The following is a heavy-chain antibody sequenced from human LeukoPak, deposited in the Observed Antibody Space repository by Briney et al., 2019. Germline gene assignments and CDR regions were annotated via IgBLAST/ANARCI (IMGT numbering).Heavy chain of an antibody. D-gene: IGHD6-13*01. J-gene: IGHJ4*02. V-gene: IGHV3-73*01. CDR1: GFTFSGSD. CDR3: SAADGYSSSWYESDFDY. CDR2: IRSKANSYAT. Sequence: GGSLRLSCAASGFTFSGSDMHWVRQASGKGLEWVGRIRSKANSYATAYAASVKGRFTISRDDSKNTAYLQMNSLKTEDTAVYYCSAADGYSSSWYESDFDYWGQGTLVTVSS.